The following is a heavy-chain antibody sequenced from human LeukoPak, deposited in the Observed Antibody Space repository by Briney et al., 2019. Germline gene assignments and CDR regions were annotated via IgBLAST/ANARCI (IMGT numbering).Heavy chain of an antibody. CDR1: GFTFSSYA. J-gene: IGHJ4*02. V-gene: IGHV3-23*01. D-gene: IGHD2-15*01. Sequence: GGSLRLSCAASGFTFSSYAMSWVRQAPGKGLEWVSAISGSGGSTYYADSVKGRFTISRDNSKNTLYLQMNSLRAEDTAVYYCARDGGKSGGSYDYWGQGTLVTVSS. CDR2: ISGSGGST. CDR3: ARDGGKSGGSYDY.